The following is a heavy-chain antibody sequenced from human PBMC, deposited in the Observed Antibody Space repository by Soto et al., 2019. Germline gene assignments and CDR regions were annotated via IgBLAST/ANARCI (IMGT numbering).Heavy chain of an antibody. D-gene: IGHD1-26*01. Sequence: ASVKVSCKASGYTFTGHYIHWVRQAPEQGPEWMGEIGPESGATRYAQKFQGRVTMTRDMSITIVYMELNNLSPDDTAVYYCGRGRSGQIVVFYWGQGTLVTVSS. V-gene: IGHV1-2*02. J-gene: IGHJ4*02. CDR3: GRGRSGQIVVFY. CDR1: GYTFTGHY. CDR2: IGPESGAT.